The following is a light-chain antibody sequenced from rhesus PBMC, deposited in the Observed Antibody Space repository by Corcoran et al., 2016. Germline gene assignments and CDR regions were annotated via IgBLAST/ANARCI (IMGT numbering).Light chain of an antibody. CDR3: SSYDDSDTYI. V-gene: IGLV2-11*01. Sequence: QYAPIPYPPVSGSLGHSATTPCTGTSSEIGRYNYVSWYRQQPGTTTKLMMYNVNMRPAGVSDRFSGSKSVNTASLTISGLQAEDEADYYSSSYDDSDTYIFGAGTRLTVL. J-gene: IGLJ1*01. CDR1: SSEIGRYNY. CDR2: NVN.